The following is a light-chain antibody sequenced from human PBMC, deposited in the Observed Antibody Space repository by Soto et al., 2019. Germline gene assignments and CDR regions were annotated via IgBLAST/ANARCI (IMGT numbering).Light chain of an antibody. CDR1: QNVLSNY. J-gene: IGKJ1*01. V-gene: IGKV3D-15*01. Sequence: EIVMTQSPATLSVSPGERATLSCRASQNVLSNYLAWYQQKPGQAPRLLIYGASTRATGIPDRFGGSGSGTDFTLTISSLQSEDFAVYYCQQYNNWPTFGQGTKV. CDR2: GAS. CDR3: QQYNNWPT.